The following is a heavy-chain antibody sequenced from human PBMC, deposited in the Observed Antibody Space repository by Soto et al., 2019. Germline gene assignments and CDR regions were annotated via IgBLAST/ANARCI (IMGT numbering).Heavy chain of an antibody. CDR3: AKEITGTSFTSQ. CDR2: ISGSGGDT. Sequence: DVQLFESGGDLVQPGGSLRLSCAASGFIFRSYTMNWVRQVSGKGLGXVSAISGSGGDTYYADSVKGRFXXSRDNSENMLYLQMNSLRAEDTGLYYCAKEITGTSFTSQGGQGTLVTVSS. J-gene: IGHJ4*02. V-gene: IGHV3-23*01. D-gene: IGHD1-7*01. CDR1: GFIFRSYT.